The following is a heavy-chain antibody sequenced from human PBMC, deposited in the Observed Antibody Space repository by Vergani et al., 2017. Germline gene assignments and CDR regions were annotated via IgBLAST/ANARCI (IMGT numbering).Heavy chain of an antibody. D-gene: IGHD2-2*01. V-gene: IGHV1-24*01. Sequence: QVQLVQSGAEVKKPGASVKVSCKVSGYTLTELSMHWVRQAPGKGLEWMGGFDPEDGETIYAQKFQGRVTMTEDTSTDTAYMELSSLRSEDTAVYYCATRSLGYCSSTSCYARPGGWFDPWGQGTLVTVSS. CDR3: ATRSLGYCSSTSCYARPGGWFDP. J-gene: IGHJ5*02. CDR1: GYTLTELS. CDR2: FDPEDGET.